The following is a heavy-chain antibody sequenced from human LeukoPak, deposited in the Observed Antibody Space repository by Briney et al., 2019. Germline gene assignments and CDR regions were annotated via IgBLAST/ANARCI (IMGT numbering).Heavy chain of an antibody. CDR1: GFTFSTYS. J-gene: IGHJ4*02. CDR2: IRYDGSNK. Sequence: GGSLRLSCSASGFTFSTYSMNWVRQAPGKGLEWVAFIRYDGSNKYYADSVKGRFTISRDNSKNTLYLQMNSLRAEDTAVYYCASIRAMVRGVMFDYWGQGTLVTVSS. CDR3: ASIRAMVRGVMFDY. V-gene: IGHV3-30*02. D-gene: IGHD3-10*01.